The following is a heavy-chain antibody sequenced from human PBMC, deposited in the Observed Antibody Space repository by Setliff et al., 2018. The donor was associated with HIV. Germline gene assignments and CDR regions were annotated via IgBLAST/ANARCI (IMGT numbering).Heavy chain of an antibody. CDR2: LNPRSGGS. D-gene: IGHD3-16*01. CDR1: GYTFNNYY. V-gene: IGHV1-2*02. Sequence: ASVKVSCKASGYTFNNYYIHWVRQAPGQGLEWMGWLNPRSGGSDYAQRFQGRVTMTRDTSISTAYMELSRLTSDDTAVYYCARGGGVTFYYYYYMDVWAKGTTVTVSS. J-gene: IGHJ6*03. CDR3: ARGGGVTFYYYYYMDV.